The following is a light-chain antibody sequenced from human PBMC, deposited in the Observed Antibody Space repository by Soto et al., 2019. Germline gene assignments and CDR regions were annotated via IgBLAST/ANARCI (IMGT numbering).Light chain of an antibody. J-gene: IGKJ1*01. CDR3: QHYSNWPPWT. V-gene: IGKV3-15*01. Sequence: EIVMTQSPATLSVSPGERATLSCRASQSVSSNLAWYQQKPGQAPRLLIYGASTRAAGIPARFSGSGSGTEFTRTISSLQSEDFAVYYCQHYSNWPPWTLGQGTRVEIK. CDR2: GAS. CDR1: QSVSSN.